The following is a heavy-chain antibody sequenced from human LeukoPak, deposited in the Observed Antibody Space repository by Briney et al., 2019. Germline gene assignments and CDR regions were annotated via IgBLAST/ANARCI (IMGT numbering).Heavy chain of an antibody. CDR1: GFTLSTYG. CDR2: ISSGSDSI. CDR3: ARAEAMLPYLY. V-gene: IGHV3-48*02. J-gene: IGHJ4*02. Sequence: PGGSLRLSCAASGFTLSTYGINWVRPAPGKGLEWVSSISSGSDSIHYTDSLKGRFTVSRDNAKNSLFLQMNSLRDEDTAVYYCARAEAMLPYLYWGQGTLVTVSS. D-gene: IGHD2-15*01.